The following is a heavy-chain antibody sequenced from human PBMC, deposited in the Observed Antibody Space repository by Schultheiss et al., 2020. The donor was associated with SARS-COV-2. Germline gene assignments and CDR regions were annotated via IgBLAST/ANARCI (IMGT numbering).Heavy chain of an antibody. J-gene: IGHJ2*01. CDR2: ISWNSGSI. D-gene: IGHD2-21*02. Sequence: SLRLSCAASGFTFDDYAMHWVRQAPGKGLEWVSGISWNSGSIGYADSVKGRFTISRDNAKNSLYLQMNSLRAEDTAVYYCVKDPGVVVVTVEKWYFDLWGRGTLVTVSS. CDR1: GFTFDDYA. V-gene: IGHV3-9*01. CDR3: VKDPGVVVVTVEKWYFDL.